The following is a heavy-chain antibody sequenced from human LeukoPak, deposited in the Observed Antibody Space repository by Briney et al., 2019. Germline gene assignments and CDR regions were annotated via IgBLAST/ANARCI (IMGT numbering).Heavy chain of an antibody. J-gene: IGHJ3*01. CDR3: VRYCNGGSCYRAAFDV. CDR1: GFTFSDYG. D-gene: IGHD2-15*01. CDR2: IWYDGGKK. Sequence: GGSLRLSCAASGFTFSDYGMYWVRQAPGKGLEWVALIWYDGGKKYYTDSVRGRFTISRDNSKNTLYLQMNSLRAEDTAVYYCVRYCNGGSCYRAAFDVWGPGTTVTVSS. V-gene: IGHV3-33*01.